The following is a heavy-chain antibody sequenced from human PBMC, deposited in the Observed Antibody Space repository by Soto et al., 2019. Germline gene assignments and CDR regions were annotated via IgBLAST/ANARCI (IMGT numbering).Heavy chain of an antibody. D-gene: IGHD3-10*01. J-gene: IGHJ6*02. CDR2: IYHSGST. Sequence: IWWSWVRQPPGRVLEWIGEIYHSGSTDYNPSLKSRVTISVDKSKNQFSLKLSSVTAADTAVYYCARDMVRGDHNYYYYGMDVWGQGTTVTVSS. CDR3: ARDMVRGDHNYYYYGMDV. V-gene: IGHV4-4*02. CDR1: IW.